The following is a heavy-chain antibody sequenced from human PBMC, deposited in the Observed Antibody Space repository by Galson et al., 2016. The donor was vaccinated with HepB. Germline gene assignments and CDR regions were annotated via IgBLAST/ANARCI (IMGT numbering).Heavy chain of an antibody. CDR3: ARNLDSDNTA. CDR2: INYSGNT. D-gene: IGHD1-14*01. CDR1: GGSISSRNYY. V-gene: IGHV4-39*01. J-gene: IGHJ5*02. Sequence: SETLSLTCTVSGGSISSRNYYWGWIRQPPGKGLEWIGSINYSGNTYYNPSLKSRVTMSIDTSKNQFSLRLSSVTAADTAVYYCARNLDSDNTAWGQVTLVTVSS.